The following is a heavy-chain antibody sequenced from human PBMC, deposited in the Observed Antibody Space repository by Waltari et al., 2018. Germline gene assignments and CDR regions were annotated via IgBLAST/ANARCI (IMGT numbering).Heavy chain of an antibody. Sequence: QVQLQESGPGLVKPSETLSLTCTVSGGSIRSYYWSWIRQPAGKGLEWVGRIYTSGSTNHNPSLKSRVTMSVDTSKNQFSLKLSSVTAADTAVYYCAGIAVAGSGGDYWGQGTLVTVSS. J-gene: IGHJ4*02. CDR3: AGIAVAGSGGDY. CDR1: GGSIRSYY. D-gene: IGHD6-19*01. V-gene: IGHV4-4*07. CDR2: IYTSGST.